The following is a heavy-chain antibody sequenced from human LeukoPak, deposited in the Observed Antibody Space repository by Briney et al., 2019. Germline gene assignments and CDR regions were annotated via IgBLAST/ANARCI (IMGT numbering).Heavy chain of an antibody. J-gene: IGHJ4*02. CDR1: GYTFTSYY. Sequence: ASVKVSCKASGYTFTSYYMHWVRQAPGQGLEWMGTINPSGGSTSYAQKFQGRVTMTRDTSTSTVYMELSSLRSEDTAVYYCARGGYCGGDCPLGDFDYWGQGTLVTVSS. D-gene: IGHD2-21*02. V-gene: IGHV1-46*01. CDR3: ARGGYCGGDCPLGDFDY. CDR2: INPSGGST.